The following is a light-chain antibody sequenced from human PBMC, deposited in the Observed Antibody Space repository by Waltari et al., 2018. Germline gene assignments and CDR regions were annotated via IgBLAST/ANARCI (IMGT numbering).Light chain of an antibody. CDR1: SLRSYY. V-gene: IGLV3-19*01. CDR3: NSRDSSDNHLV. J-gene: IGLJ1*01. CDR2: GKN. Sequence: SSELTQDPAVSVALGQTVRITCQGDSLRSYYASWYQQKPGQAPVVVIYGKNNRPSGIPDRFSGSSSGNTASLTITGAQAEDEADYYCNSRDSSDNHLVF.